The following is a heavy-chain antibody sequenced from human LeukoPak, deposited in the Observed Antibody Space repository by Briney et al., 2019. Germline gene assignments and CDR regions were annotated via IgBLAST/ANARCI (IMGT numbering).Heavy chain of an antibody. Sequence: SETLSLTCTVSGASLSSSSYYWTWIRQPAWRGLEWIGRINSSGSTNSSPSLKSRVTISLDTSKNQFSLKLTSVTAADTAIYYCARSAIYSSAWFDPWGQGTRVTVSS. CDR3: ARSAIYSSAWFDP. CDR2: INSSGST. J-gene: IGHJ5*02. CDR1: GASLSSSSYY. D-gene: IGHD1-26*01. V-gene: IGHV4-61*02.